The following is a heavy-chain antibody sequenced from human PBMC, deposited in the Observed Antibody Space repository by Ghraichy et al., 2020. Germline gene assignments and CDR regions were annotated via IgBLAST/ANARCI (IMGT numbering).Heavy chain of an antibody. CDR3: ARSQSGLDSGDY. CDR1: GDSISNDQ. V-gene: IGHV4-59*01. D-gene: IGHD3/OR15-3a*01. CDR2: IFYSGST. Sequence: SETLSLTCNVSGDSISNDQWTWVWQPHGKGLEWIAFIFYSGSTNYNPSLESRATIALDTYKNQFSLKLTSVTAADTAVYFCARSQSGLDSGDYWGQGTLVTVSS. J-gene: IGHJ4*02.